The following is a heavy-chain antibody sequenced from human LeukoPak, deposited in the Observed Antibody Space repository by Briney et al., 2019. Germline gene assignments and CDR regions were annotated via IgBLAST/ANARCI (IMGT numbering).Heavy chain of an antibody. D-gene: IGHD6-13*01. CDR1: GFTVSSNY. J-gene: IGHJ4*02. CDR3: ATPGSSSSFDY. Sequence: GGSLRLSCAASGFTVSSNYMSWVRQAPGKGLEWVSVIYSGGSTYYADSVKGRFTISRDNSKNTLYLQMNSLRAEDTAVYYCATPGSSSSFDYWGQGTLVTVSS. CDR2: IYSGGST. V-gene: IGHV3-66*02.